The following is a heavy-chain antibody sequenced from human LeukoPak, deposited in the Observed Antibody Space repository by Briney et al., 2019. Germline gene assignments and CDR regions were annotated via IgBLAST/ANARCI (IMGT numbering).Heavy chain of an antibody. Sequence: ASETLSLTCAVYGGSFSGYYWSWIRQPPGKGLEWIGEINHSGSTNYNPSLKSRVTIPVDTSKNQFSLKLNSVTAADTAVYYCATQNYYGSGSSVDYWGQGTLVTVSS. CDR3: ATQNYYGSGSSVDY. J-gene: IGHJ4*02. CDR1: GGSFSGYY. CDR2: INHSGST. D-gene: IGHD3-10*01. V-gene: IGHV4-34*01.